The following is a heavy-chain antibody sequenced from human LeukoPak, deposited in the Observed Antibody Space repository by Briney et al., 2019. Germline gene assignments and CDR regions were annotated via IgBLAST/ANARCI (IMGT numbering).Heavy chain of an antibody. CDR2: IYYSGST. V-gene: IGHV4-31*03. J-gene: IGHJ3*02. Sequence: SETLSLTCTVSGGSISSSSYYWGWIRQPPGKGLEWIGYIYYSGSTYYNPSLKSRVTISVDTSKNQFSLKLSSVTAADTAVYYCAREYSSSSGRRAFDIWGQGTMVTVSS. CDR3: AREYSSSSGRRAFDI. D-gene: IGHD6-6*01. CDR1: GGSISSSSYY.